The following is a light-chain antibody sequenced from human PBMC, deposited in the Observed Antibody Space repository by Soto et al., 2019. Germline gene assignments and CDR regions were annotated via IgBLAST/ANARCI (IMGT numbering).Light chain of an antibody. CDR2: AAS. J-gene: IGKJ2*01. Sequence: AIQMTQSPSSLSASFGDRVTITCRASQGIRNDLGWYQQKPGKAPKLLIFAASTLQSGVPSRFSGSGSGTDFTLTISSLQPEDFATYYCLQDYNYPYTFGQGTKVDIK. CDR1: QGIRND. V-gene: IGKV1-6*01. CDR3: LQDYNYPYT.